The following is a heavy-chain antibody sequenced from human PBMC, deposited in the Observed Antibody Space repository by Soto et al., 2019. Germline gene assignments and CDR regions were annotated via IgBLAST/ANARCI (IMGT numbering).Heavy chain of an antibody. CDR3: ARGEDYGDYFGY. CDR1: GGTFSSYT. CDR2: IIPILGIA. D-gene: IGHD4-17*01. V-gene: IGHV1-69*02. J-gene: IGHJ4*02. Sequence: EASVKVSCKASGGTFSSYTISWVRQAPGQGLEWMGRIIPILGIANYAQKFQGRVTITADKSTSTAYMELSSLRSEDTAVYYCARGEDYGDYFGYWGLGTLVTVSS.